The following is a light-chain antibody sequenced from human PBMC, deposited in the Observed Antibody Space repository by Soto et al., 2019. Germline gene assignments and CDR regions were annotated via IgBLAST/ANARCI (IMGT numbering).Light chain of an antibody. CDR2: DAS. CDR1: QSVSSY. J-gene: IGKJ3*01. CDR3: QQRSSNWPA. V-gene: IGKV3-11*01. Sequence: EIVLTQSPATLSLSPGERATLSCRASQSVSSYLAWYQQKPGQSPRLLIYDASNRATGIPARFSGSGSGTDFTLTISSLDPEDFAVYYCQQRSSNWPAFGPGTKVDIK.